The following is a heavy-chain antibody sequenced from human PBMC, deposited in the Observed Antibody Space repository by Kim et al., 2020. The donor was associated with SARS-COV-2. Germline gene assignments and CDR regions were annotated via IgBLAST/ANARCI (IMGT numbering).Heavy chain of an antibody. CDR2: INPNSGGT. D-gene: IGHD3-10*01. J-gene: IGHJ4*02. V-gene: IGHV1-2*02. CDR3: ATERGIYGSVSYGLFDY. Sequence: ASVKVSCKASGYTFTGYYMHWVRQAPGQGLEWMGWINPNSGGTNYAQKFQGRVTMTRDTPISTAYMELSRLRSDDTAVYYCATERGIYGSVSYGLFDYWGQGTLVTVSS. CDR1: GYTFTGYY.